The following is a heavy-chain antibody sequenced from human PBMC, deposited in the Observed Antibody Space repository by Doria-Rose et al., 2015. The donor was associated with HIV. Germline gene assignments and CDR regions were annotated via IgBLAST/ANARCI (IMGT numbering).Heavy chain of an antibody. CDR2: IFSDDGR. CDR3: ARIKSSRWYHKYYFDF. Sequence: QWGPVLVKPTETLTLTCTVSGVSLSSPGMGVSWIRQPPGKALEWLANIFSDDGRSYKTSLKSRLTISRGTSKSQVVLTMTDMDPVDTATYYCARIKSSRWYHKYYFDFWGQGTLVIVSA. CDR1: GVSLSSPGMG. V-gene: IGHV2-26*01. D-gene: IGHD6-13*01. J-gene: IGHJ4*02.